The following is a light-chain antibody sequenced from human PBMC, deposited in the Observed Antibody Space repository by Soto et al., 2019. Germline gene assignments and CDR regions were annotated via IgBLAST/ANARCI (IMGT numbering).Light chain of an antibody. V-gene: IGKV3-11*01. CDR1: QSVSSY. J-gene: IGKJ4*01. Sequence: EIVLTQSPATLSLSPGERATLSCRASQSVSSYLAWYQQKPGQAPRLLIYDASNRATGIPARFSGSRSGTAFTLTISRLEPEYFSVYYCQQRSNWPTFGGGTKVEIK. CDR2: DAS. CDR3: QQRSNWPT.